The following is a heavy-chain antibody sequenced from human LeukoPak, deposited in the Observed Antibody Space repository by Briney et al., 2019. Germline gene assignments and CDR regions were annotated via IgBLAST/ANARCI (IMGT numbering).Heavy chain of an antibody. V-gene: IGHV1-24*01. Sequence: ASVKVSCKVSGYTLTELSMHWVRQAPGKGLEWMGRFDPDNDKTIYAQKFQGRVTMTEDTSTDTAYMELRSLRSDDTAVYYCARGATTDYWGQGTLVTVSS. CDR2: FDPDNDKT. CDR3: ARGATTDY. CDR1: GYTLTELS. J-gene: IGHJ4*02. D-gene: IGHD1-26*01.